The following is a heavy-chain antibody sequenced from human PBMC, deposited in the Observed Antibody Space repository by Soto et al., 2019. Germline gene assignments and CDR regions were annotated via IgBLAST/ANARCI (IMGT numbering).Heavy chain of an antibody. Sequence: GGSLRLSCAASGFTFSSYAMNWVRQAPGKGLEWVSGISGNGGNTYYVDAVRGRFTISRDNSKNTLYLQMNSLRAEDTAVYFCAKVKGCSGGSCYVLDYWGQGTLVTVPS. CDR3: AKVKGCSGGSCYVLDY. D-gene: IGHD2-15*01. J-gene: IGHJ4*02. CDR1: GFTFSSYA. CDR2: ISGNGGNT. V-gene: IGHV3-23*01.